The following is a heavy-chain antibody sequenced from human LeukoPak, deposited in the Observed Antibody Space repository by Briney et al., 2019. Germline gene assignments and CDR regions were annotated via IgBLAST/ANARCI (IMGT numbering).Heavy chain of an antibody. CDR1: GGSISSSNW. V-gene: IGHV4-4*02. Sequence: PSETLSLTCAVSGGSISSSNWWSWVRQPPGKGLEWIGEINHSGSTNYNPSLKSRVTISVDTSKNQFSLKLSSVTAADTAVYYCARAGSGWYHWGQGTLVTVSS. D-gene: IGHD6-19*01. CDR3: ARAGSGWYH. J-gene: IGHJ5*02. CDR2: INHSGST.